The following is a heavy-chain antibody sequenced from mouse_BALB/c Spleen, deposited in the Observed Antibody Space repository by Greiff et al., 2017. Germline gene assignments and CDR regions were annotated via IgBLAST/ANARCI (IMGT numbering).Heavy chain of an antibody. Sequence: EVQGVESGGGLVQPGGSRKLSCAASGFTFSSFGMHWVRQAPEKGLEWVAYISSGSSTIYYADTVKGRFTISRDNPKNTLFLQMTSLRSEDTAMYYCARRSGTKYYAMDYWGQGTSVTVSS. CDR3: ARRSGTKYYAMDY. CDR1: GFTFSSFG. J-gene: IGHJ4*01. V-gene: IGHV5-17*02. D-gene: IGHD4-1*01. CDR2: ISSGSSTI.